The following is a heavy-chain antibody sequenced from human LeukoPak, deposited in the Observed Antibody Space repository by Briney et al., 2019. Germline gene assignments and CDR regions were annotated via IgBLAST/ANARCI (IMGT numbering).Heavy chain of an antibody. Sequence: PSETLSLTCTVSGGSISSYYWSWIRQPPGKGLEWIGYIYYSGSTNYNPSLKSRVTISVDTSKNQFSLKLSSVTAADTAVCYCAKDPERTTYSSSPPGYFDYWGQGTLVTVSS. CDR1: GGSISSYY. J-gene: IGHJ4*02. D-gene: IGHD6-13*01. CDR3: AKDPERTTYSSSPPGYFDY. CDR2: IYYSGST. V-gene: IGHV4-59*12.